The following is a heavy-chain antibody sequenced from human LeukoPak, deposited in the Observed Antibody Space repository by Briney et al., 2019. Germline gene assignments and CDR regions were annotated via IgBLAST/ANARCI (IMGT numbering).Heavy chain of an antibody. CDR3: AKSLSGSYYAPPLYYFDY. D-gene: IGHD1-26*01. V-gene: IGHV3-30*18. J-gene: IGHJ4*02. CDR1: GFTFSSYG. Sequence: GRSLRLSCAASGFTFSSYGMHWVRQAPGKGLEWVAVISYDGSNKYYADPVKGRFTISRDNSKNTLYLQMNSLRAEDTAVYYCAKSLSGSYYAPPLYYFDYWGQGTLVTVSS. CDR2: ISYDGSNK.